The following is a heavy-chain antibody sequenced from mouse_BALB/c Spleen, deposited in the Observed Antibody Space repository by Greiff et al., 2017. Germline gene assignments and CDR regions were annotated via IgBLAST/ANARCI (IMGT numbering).Heavy chain of an antibody. CDR1: GFTFNTYA. J-gene: IGHJ2*01. CDR2: IRSKSNNYAT. V-gene: IGHV10-1*02. CDR3: VRRFFDY. Sequence: EVQGVESGGGLVQPKGSLKLSCAASGFTFNTYAMNWVRQAPGKGLEWVARIRSKSNNYATYYADSVKDRFTISRDDSQSMLYLQMNNLKTEDTAMYYCVRRFFDYWGQGTTLTVSS.